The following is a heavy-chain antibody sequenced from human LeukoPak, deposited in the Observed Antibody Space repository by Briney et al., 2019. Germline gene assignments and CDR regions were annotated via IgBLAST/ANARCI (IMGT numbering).Heavy chain of an antibody. Sequence: GASVKVSCKASGYTFTTYGITWVRQAPGQGLEWMGWITTYSSNTNYAQKFQGRVTMTTDTSTSTVYMELRSLTSDDTAVYYCARYYDSSGYYFSDFDYWGQGTLVTVSS. CDR2: ITTYSSNT. CDR3: ARYYDSSGYYFSDFDY. D-gene: IGHD3-22*01. CDR1: GYTFTTYG. V-gene: IGHV1-18*01. J-gene: IGHJ4*02.